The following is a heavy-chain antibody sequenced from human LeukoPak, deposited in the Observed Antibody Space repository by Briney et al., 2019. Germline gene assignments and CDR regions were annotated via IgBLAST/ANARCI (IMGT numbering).Heavy chain of an antibody. J-gene: IGHJ1*01. Sequence: SETLSLTCTVSGGSISSYYWSWIRQPPGKGLEWIGYIYYSGSTNYNPSLKSRVTISVDTSKNQFSLKLSSVTAADTAVYYCASRGDSSGYFIGPPLHWGQGTLVTVSS. CDR2: IYYSGST. D-gene: IGHD3-22*01. V-gene: IGHV4-59*08. CDR1: GGSISSYY. CDR3: ASRGDSSGYFIGPPLH.